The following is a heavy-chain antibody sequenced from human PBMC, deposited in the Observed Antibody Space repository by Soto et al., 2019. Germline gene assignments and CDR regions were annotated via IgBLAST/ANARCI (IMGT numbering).Heavy chain of an antibody. CDR2: ISSSSSYI. CDR3: ARDLLSIVVVPAAKGEWFDP. V-gene: IGHV3-21*01. D-gene: IGHD2-2*01. J-gene: IGHJ5*02. CDR1: GFTFSSYS. Sequence: EVQLVESGGGLVKPGGSLRLSCAASGFTFSSYSMNWVRQAPGKGLEWVSSISSSSSYIYYADSVKGRFTISRDNAKHSLYLQMNSLRAEDTAVYYCARDLLSIVVVPAAKGEWFDPWGQGTLVTVSS.